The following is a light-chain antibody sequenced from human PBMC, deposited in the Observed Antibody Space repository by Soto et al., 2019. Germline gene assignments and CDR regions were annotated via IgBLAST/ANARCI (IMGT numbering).Light chain of an antibody. V-gene: IGKV1-5*01. Sequence: QMTQSPSTLSASIGDRVTITCRASQGVDSWLAWYQQKPGKAPNLLVYDASTLERGVPSRFSGSGSGTEFALTISSLQPDYFGTYYCQHCQSFPWTFGQGTKVEIK. CDR3: QHCQSFPWT. CDR2: DAS. J-gene: IGKJ1*01. CDR1: QGVDSW.